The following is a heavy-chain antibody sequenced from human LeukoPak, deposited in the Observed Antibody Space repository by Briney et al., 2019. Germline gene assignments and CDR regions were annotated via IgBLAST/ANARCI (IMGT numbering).Heavy chain of an antibody. CDR3: ARHAGGISATGTRPFDY. CDR2: IYYSGST. D-gene: IGHD6-13*01. Sequence: SESLCLTCTVSGASLRSSTSYWGWIRQPPGKGLEWNGSIYYSGSTYYNPSLKSRVTMSVDTSKNQFSLKLSSVTAADTAVYYCARHAGGISATGTRPFDYWGQGTLVTVSS. CDR1: GASLRSSTSY. V-gene: IGHV4-39*01. J-gene: IGHJ4*02.